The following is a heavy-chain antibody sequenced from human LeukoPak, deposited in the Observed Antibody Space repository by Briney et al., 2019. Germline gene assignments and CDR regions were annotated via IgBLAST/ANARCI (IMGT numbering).Heavy chain of an antibody. CDR3: ASYSSGWYRGDAFDI. CDR1: GYSISNGYY. V-gene: IGHV4-59*01. CDR2: IYYSGST. Sequence: SETLSLTCTVSGYSISNGYYWGWIRQPPGKGLEWIGYIYYSGSTNYNPSLKRRVTISVDTSKNQFSLKLSSVTAADTAVYYCASYSSGWYRGDAFDIWGQGTMVTVSS. J-gene: IGHJ3*02. D-gene: IGHD6-19*01.